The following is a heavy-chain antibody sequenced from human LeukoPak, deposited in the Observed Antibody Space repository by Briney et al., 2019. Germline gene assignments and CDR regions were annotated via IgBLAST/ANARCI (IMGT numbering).Heavy chain of an antibody. CDR2: IIPIFGTA. CDR1: GGTFSSYA. Sequence: SVKVSCKASGGTFSSYAISWVRQAPGQGLEWMGGIIPIFGTANYAQKFQGRVTITTDESTSTAYMELSSLRSEDTAVYYCAGGASIAARPTPDYYYYYMGVWGKGTTVTVSS. D-gene: IGHD6-6*01. CDR3: AGGASIAARPTPDYYYYYMGV. J-gene: IGHJ6*03. V-gene: IGHV1-69*05.